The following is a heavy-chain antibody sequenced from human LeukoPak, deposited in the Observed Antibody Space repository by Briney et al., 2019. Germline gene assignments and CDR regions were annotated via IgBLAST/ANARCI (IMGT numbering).Heavy chain of an antibody. Sequence: GGSLRLSCAASGFTFSRYAVSWVRQAPGKGLEWVSAISGSGGSTYYADSVKGRFTISRDNSKNTLYLQMNSLRAEDTAVYYCAKDPRDYDILTGYPTLDYWGQGTLVTVSS. CDR1: GFTFSRYA. CDR2: ISGSGGST. J-gene: IGHJ4*02. CDR3: AKDPRDYDILTGYPTLDY. V-gene: IGHV3-23*01. D-gene: IGHD3-9*01.